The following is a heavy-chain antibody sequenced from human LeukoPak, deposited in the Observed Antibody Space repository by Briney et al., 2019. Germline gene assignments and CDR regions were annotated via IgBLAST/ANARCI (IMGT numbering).Heavy chain of an antibody. D-gene: IGHD6-13*01. Sequence: GESLKISCQGSGYSFTSYWISWVRQMPGKGLEWMGRIDPSDSYTNYSPSFQGHVTISADKSISTAYLQWSSLKASDTAMYYCVAEGGRYNWFDPWGQGTLVTVSS. V-gene: IGHV5-10-1*01. CDR3: VAEGGRYNWFDP. J-gene: IGHJ5*02. CDR1: GYSFTSYW. CDR2: IDPSDSYT.